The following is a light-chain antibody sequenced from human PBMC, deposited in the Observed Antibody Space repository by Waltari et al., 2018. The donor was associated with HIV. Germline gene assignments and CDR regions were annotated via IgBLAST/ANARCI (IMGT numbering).Light chain of an antibody. Sequence: EIVMTQSPATLSVSPGERATLSCRASQSVSSNLAWYQQKPGQAPRLLIYGASTRATGIPGRFGGRGSGTEFTLTISSLQSEDFAVYYCQQYNNWPGKTFGQGTKVEIK. CDR2: GAS. J-gene: IGKJ1*01. V-gene: IGKV3-15*01. CDR3: QQYNNWPGKT. CDR1: QSVSSN.